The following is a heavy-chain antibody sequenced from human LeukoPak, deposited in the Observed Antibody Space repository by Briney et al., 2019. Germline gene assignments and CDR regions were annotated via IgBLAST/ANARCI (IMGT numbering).Heavy chain of an antibody. V-gene: IGHV3-7*01. CDR1: GFTFTDYW. D-gene: IGHD6-13*01. CDR2: IRQDGGEK. Sequence: VQPGGSPRLSCAVSGFTFTDYWMNWVRQAPGKGLEWVASIRQDGGEKYYVDSVKGRFTISRDNTKNSLYLQMSALRAEDTAIYYCARDGTAAGLYFDLWGQGTLVTVSS. CDR3: ARDGTAAGLYFDL. J-gene: IGHJ4*01.